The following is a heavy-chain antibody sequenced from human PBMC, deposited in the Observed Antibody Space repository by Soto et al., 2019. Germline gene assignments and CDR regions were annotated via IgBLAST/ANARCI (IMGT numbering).Heavy chain of an antibody. CDR2: INWNGGST. CDR1: GFTFDDYG. D-gene: IGHD4-17*01. CDR3: ARDLFYGDLSNWFDP. Sequence: GGSLRLSCAASGFTFDDYGMSWVRQAPGKGLEWVSGINWNGGSTGYADSVKGRFTISRDNAKNSLYLQMNSLRAEDTALYYCARDLFYGDLSNWFDPWGQGTLVTVSS. V-gene: IGHV3-20*04. J-gene: IGHJ5*02.